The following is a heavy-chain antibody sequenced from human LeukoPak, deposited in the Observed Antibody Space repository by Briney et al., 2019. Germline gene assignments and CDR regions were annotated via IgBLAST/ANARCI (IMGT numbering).Heavy chain of an antibody. Sequence: SETLSLTCTVSGGSISSYYWSWIRQPAGKGLEWIGRIYTSGSTNYNPSLKSRVTMSVDTSKNQFSLKLSSVTAADTAVYYCARTGPYYDFWSGYSSAAFDIWGQGTMVTVSS. CDR2: IYTSGST. D-gene: IGHD3-3*01. J-gene: IGHJ3*02. CDR3: ARTGPYYDFWSGYSSAAFDI. CDR1: GGSISSYY. V-gene: IGHV4-4*07.